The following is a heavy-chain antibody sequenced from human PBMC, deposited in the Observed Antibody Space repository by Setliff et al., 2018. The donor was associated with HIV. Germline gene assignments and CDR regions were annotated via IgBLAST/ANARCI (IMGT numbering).Heavy chain of an antibody. CDR2: VYTRGST. V-gene: IGHV4-61*09. CDR1: GDSISSGAYY. D-gene: IGHD3-3*01. J-gene: IGHJ3*02. CDR3: ARGETYDFWSGYGNAFDI. Sequence: PSETLSLTCTVSGDSISSGAYYWTWLRQPAGKVLEWIGHVYTRGSTNYNPSLKSRVTISLDTSNNQFSLKLSSVTATDTAVYYCARGETYDFWSGYGNAFDIWGQGTMVTVSS.